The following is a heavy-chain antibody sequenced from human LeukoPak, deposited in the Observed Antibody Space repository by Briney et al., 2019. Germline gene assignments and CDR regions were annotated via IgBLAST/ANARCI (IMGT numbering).Heavy chain of an antibody. CDR2: INHSGST. D-gene: IGHD6-19*01. Sequence: PSETLSLTCAVYGGSFSGYYWSWIRQPPGKGLEWIGGINHSGSTNYNPSLKSRVTISVDTSKNQFSLKLSSVTAADTAVYYCARGSEQWLGNNWFDPWGQGTLVTVSP. CDR1: GGSFSGYY. CDR3: ARGSEQWLGNNWFDP. J-gene: IGHJ5*02. V-gene: IGHV4-34*01.